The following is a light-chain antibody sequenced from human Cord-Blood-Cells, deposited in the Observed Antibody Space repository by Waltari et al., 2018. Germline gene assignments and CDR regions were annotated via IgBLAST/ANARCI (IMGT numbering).Light chain of an antibody. V-gene: IGKV1-39*01. Sequence: DLQMTQSPSSLSASVGDRVHLTCRASQSINSYLNWYQQKPGNAPKLLIYAASSLQSGVPSRFSGSGSGTDFTLTISSLQPEDFATYYCQQSYSTPWTFGQGTKVEIK. J-gene: IGKJ1*01. CDR2: AAS. CDR3: QQSYSTPWT. CDR1: QSINSY.